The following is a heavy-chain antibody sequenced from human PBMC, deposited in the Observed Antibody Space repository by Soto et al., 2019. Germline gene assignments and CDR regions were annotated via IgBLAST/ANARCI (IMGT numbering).Heavy chain of an antibody. CDR1: GGSIIDANYY. CDR2: IHYGGST. D-gene: IGHD3-22*01. Sequence: SETLSLTCTVSGGSIIDANYYWNWIRQPPGKGLEWIGYIHYGGSTFYNPSLKSRVTISVDTSKNQFSLKLASVTAADTAVFYCARVNYESSGYYRLDYWGQGTLVTVSS. CDR3: ARVNYESSGYYRLDY. V-gene: IGHV4-30-4*01. J-gene: IGHJ4*02.